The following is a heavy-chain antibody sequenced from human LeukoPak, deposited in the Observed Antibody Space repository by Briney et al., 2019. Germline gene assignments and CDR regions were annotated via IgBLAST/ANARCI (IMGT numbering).Heavy chain of an antibody. V-gene: IGHV3-23*01. D-gene: IGHD6-13*01. CDR3: AKDSDSSSWYLGYFDY. CDR2: ISGSGGST. Sequence: PGGSLRLSCAASGFTFSSYAMSWVRQAPGKGLEWVSAISGSGGSTYYADSVKGRFTISRDSSKNTLYLQMNSLRAEDTAVYYCAKDSDSSSWYLGYFDYWGQGTLVTVSS. J-gene: IGHJ4*02. CDR1: GFTFSSYA.